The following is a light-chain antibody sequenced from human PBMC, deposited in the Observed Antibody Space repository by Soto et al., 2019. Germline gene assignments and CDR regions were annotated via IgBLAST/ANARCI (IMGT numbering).Light chain of an antibody. CDR2: DVS. Sequence: QSALTQPASVSGSPGQSITISCTGTSSDVAAYNYVSWYQQHPGKAPKLMVYDVSNRPSGVSNRFSGSKSGNTASLTISGLQAEDEAEYYCSLYTSGGNYVFGTVTKLTVL. CDR1: SSDVAAYNY. CDR3: SLYTSGGNYV. V-gene: IGLV2-14*03. J-gene: IGLJ1*01.